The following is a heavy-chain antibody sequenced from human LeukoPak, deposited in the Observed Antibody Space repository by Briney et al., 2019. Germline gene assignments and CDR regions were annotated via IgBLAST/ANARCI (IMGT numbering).Heavy chain of an antibody. CDR1: GGSISSGGYY. D-gene: IGHD2-8*01. V-gene: IGHV4-31*03. CDR3: ARDVAIGYAMRQAFDI. Sequence: SQTLCLSCTVSGGSISSGGYYWSWISLHPGMCIEWIGYIYFSGRTYYHTSLKSRVTSSVDTVKTQFFWKLSALTAADTAWFYCARDVAIGYAMRQAFDIWGQGTMVTVS. CDR2: IYFSGRT. J-gene: IGHJ3*02.